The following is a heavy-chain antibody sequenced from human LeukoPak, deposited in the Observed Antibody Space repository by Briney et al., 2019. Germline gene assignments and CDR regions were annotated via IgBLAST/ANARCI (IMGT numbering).Heavy chain of an antibody. D-gene: IGHD2-21*02. CDR3: ARDAAYCGGDCYSRLTFDY. CDR1: GFTFSSYS. J-gene: IGHJ4*02. CDR2: IISSSSYI. Sequence: GGSLRLSCAASGFTFSSYSMNWVGQAPGKGVEGVSSIISSSSYIYYADSVKGRFTISKDNAKNSLYLQMNSLRGEDTAVYYCARDAAYCGGDCYSRLTFDYWGQGTLVTVSS. V-gene: IGHV3-21*01.